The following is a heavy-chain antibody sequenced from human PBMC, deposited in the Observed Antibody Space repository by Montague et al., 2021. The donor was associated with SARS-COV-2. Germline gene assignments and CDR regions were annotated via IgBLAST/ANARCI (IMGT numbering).Heavy chain of an antibody. D-gene: IGHD1-1*01. V-gene: IGHV4-59*01. CDR3: ARAQNTCFIANCVNYFEV. CDR1: SWNSGAD. J-gene: IGHJ4*01. Sequence: SETLSLTCYRLVSWNSGADRNSIRQTSRHGSKWYAYVRYTKNTKYNPSLKTRVTLTLDTPKNHFSLKLSSVTAADTAVYYCARAQNTCFIANCVNYFEVWGLEPWSPSPQ. CDR2: VRYTKNT.